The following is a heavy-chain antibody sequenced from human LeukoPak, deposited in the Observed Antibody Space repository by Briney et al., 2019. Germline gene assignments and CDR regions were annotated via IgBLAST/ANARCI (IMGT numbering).Heavy chain of an antibody. J-gene: IGHJ4*02. CDR3: ASDPTYRATDFDY. D-gene: IGHD1-26*01. CDR2: INHSGST. V-gene: IGHV4-34*01. Sequence: PSETLSLTCAVYGGSFSGYYWSWIRQPPGKGLEWIGEINHSGSTNYNPSLKSRVTISVDTSKNQFSLKLSSVTAADTAVYYCASDPTYRATDFDYWGRGTLVTVSS. CDR1: GGSFSGYY.